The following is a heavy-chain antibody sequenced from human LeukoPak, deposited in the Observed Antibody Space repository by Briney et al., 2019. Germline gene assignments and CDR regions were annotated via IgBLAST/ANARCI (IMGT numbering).Heavy chain of an antibody. CDR3: ARGEMATISDAFDI. CDR1: GGTFSSYA. Sequence: SVKVSCKASGGTFSSYAISWVRQAPGQGLEWMGGIIPIFGTANYAQKFQGRVTITADKSTSTAYMELSSLRSEDTAVYYCARGEMATISDAFDIWGQGTMVTVSS. D-gene: IGHD5-24*01. CDR2: IIPIFGTA. V-gene: IGHV1-69*06. J-gene: IGHJ3*02.